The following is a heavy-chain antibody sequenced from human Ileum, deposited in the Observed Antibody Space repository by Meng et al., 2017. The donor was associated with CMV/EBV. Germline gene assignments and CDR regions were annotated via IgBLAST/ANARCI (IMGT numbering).Heavy chain of an antibody. CDR1: GYAFTDYY. J-gene: IGHJ4*01. CDR2: INPITGDT. Sequence: QVPLVQSETELKSSXXSVEASCKTSGYAFTDYYIHRVRQAPGQGLEWMGWINPITGDTKYAQKYRGSVTLTRDTSISTVYMEVTSADTAVYYCARGANYASDRGDYWGQGTMVTVSS. V-gene: IGHV1-2*02. CDR3: ARGANYASDRGDY. D-gene: IGHD1-7*01.